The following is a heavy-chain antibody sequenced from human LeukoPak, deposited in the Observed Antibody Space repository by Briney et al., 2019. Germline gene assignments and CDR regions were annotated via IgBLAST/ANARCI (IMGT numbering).Heavy chain of an antibody. CDR2: ISYDGSNK. D-gene: IGHD5-18*01. J-gene: IGHJ6*03. CDR3: ARDPRSTAIRIYYYMDV. Sequence: GRSLRLSCAASGFTFSSYAMRWVRQAPGKGLEWVAVISYDGSNKYYADSVKGRFTISRDNSKNTLYLQMNSLRAEDTAVYYCARDPRSTAIRIYYYMDVWGKGTTVTVSS. V-gene: IGHV3-30*01. CDR1: GFTFSSYA.